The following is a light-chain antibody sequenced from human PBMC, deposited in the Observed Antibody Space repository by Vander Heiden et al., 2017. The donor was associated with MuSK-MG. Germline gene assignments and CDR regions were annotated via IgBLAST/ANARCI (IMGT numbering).Light chain of an antibody. J-gene: IGLJ2*01. Sequence: NFMLTQPHSVSESPGKTVTIACTGSSGSIASNYVQWYQRLPGSAPTTVIYEDNQRPSGVPDRFSGSIDSSSNSASLTISGLKTEDEADYYCQSYDSSNQDVVFGGGTKLTVL. CDR3: QSYDSSNQDVV. CDR2: EDN. V-gene: IGLV6-57*02. CDR1: SGSIASNY.